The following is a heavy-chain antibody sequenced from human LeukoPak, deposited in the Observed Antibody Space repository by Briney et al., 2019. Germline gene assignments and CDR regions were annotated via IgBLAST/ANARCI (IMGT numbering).Heavy chain of an antibody. CDR1: GGSISSYY. J-gene: IGHJ3*02. V-gene: IGHV4-59*08. Sequence: PSETLSLTCTVSGGSISSYYWSWIRQPPGKGLEWIGYIYYSGSTNYNPSLKSRVTISVDTSKNQFSLKLSSVTAADTAVYYCARRLERRGDLDIWGKGTMVTVSS. CDR3: ARRLERRGDLDI. D-gene: IGHD1-1*01. CDR2: IYYSGST.